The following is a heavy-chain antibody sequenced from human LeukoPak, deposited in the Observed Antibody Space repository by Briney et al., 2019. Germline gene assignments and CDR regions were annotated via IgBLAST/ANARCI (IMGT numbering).Heavy chain of an antibody. CDR3: SRDQTPYY. J-gene: IGHJ4*02. Sequence: PGGSLRLSCTASGFTFGDYAMSWVRQAPGKGLEWVGFIRSKTYGGTAEYAASVKGRFTISRDDSKSIAYLQMNSLKTEDTAVYFCSRDQTPYYWGQGTLVTVSS. CDR2: IRSKTYGGTA. V-gene: IGHV3-49*04. CDR1: GFTFGDYA.